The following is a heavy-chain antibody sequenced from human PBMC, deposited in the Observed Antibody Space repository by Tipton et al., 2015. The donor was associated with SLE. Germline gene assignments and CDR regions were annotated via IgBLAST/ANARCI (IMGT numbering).Heavy chain of an antibody. V-gene: IGHV4-59*01. CDR1: GGSISSYY. CDR3: ARDRRVRSHFRDSNYLLGAFDI. J-gene: IGHJ3*02. Sequence: GLVKPSETLSLTCTVSGGSISSYYWSWIRQPPGKGLEWIGYIYYSGSTNYNPSLKSRVTISVDTSKNQFSLKLSSVTAADTAVYYCARDRRVRSHFRDSNYLLGAFDIWGQGTMVTVSS. CDR2: IYYSGST. D-gene: IGHD4-11*01.